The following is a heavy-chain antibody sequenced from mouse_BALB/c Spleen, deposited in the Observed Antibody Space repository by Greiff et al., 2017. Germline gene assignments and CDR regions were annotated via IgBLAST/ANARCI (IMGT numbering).Heavy chain of an antibody. J-gene: IGHJ4*01. CDR3: ARDYGPYAMDY. V-gene: IGHV14-3*02. Sequence: VQLQQSGAELVKPGASVQLSCTASGFNIKDTSMHWVKQRPEQGLEWIGRIDPANGNTKYDPKFQGKATITADTSSNTAYLQLSSLTSEDTAVYYCARDYGPYAMDYWGQGTSVTVSS. CDR1: GFNIKDTS. CDR2: IDPANGNT. D-gene: IGHD1-2*01.